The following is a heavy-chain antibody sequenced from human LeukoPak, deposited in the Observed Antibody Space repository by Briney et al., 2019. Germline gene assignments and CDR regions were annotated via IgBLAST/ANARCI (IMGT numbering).Heavy chain of an antibody. Sequence: GESLQISCKGSGYSFTYYWIGWVRQMPGKGLEWMGIIYPGDSDTRYRPSFQGQVTISVDKSISTAYLQRSSLKASDTAMYYCARQDGNSKYYFDYWGQGTLVTVSS. CDR1: GYSFTYYW. V-gene: IGHV5-51*01. J-gene: IGHJ4*02. CDR2: IYPGDSDT. CDR3: ARQDGNSKYYFDY. D-gene: IGHD1-1*01.